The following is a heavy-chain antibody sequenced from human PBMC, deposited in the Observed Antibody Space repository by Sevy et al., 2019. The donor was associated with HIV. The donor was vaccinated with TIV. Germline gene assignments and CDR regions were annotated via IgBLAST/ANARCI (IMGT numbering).Heavy chain of an antibody. V-gene: IGHV1-2*02. D-gene: IGHD4-17*01. CDR3: VMPFTVTGLYDY. CDR2: INPNSGGT. Sequence: ASVKVSCKASGYTFTGYYMHWVRQAPGQGLEWMGWINPNSGGTNYAQKFQGRVTMTRDTSISTAYMELSRLRSDDTAVYYCVMPFTVTGLYDYWGQGTLVTVSS. CDR1: GYTFTGYY. J-gene: IGHJ4*02.